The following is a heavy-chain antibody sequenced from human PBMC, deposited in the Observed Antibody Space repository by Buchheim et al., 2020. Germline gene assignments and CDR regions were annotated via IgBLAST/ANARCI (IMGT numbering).Heavy chain of an antibody. CDR2: IYYSGST. Sequence: QVQLQESGPGLVKPSQTLSLTCTVSGGSISSGGYYWSWIRQHPGKGLEWIGYIYYSGSTYYNPSLKSRVTISVDTSKNQFSLKLSSVTAADTAVYYCARAPIPADLSSGWYSKLFNYYGMDVWGQGTT. CDR3: ARAPIPADLSSGWYSKLFNYYGMDV. CDR1: GGSISSGGYY. J-gene: IGHJ6*02. D-gene: IGHD6-19*01. V-gene: IGHV4-31*03.